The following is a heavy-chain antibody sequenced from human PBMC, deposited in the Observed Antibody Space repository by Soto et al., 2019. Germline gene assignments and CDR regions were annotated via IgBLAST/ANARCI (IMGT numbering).Heavy chain of an antibody. CDR1: GYTFTGYY. J-gene: IGHJ4*02. CDR2: IIPIIGAA. Sequence: ASVKVSCKASGYTFTGYYMHWVRQAPGQGLEWMGGIIPIIGAANYAQKFQGRVTITRDTSASTAYMELSSLRSDDTAVYYCARELQGLYYFDYWGQGTLVTVSS. CDR3: ARELQGLYYFDY. V-gene: IGHV1-2*02. D-gene: IGHD4-4*01.